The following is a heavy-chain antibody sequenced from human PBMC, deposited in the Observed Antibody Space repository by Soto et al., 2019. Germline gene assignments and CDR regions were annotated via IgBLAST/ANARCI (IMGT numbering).Heavy chain of an antibody. J-gene: IGHJ4*02. CDR2: TYYSGST. V-gene: IGHV4-59*01. D-gene: IGHD3-10*01. CDR3: ARGDITMVRGVILDY. CDR1: GGSIRSYY. Sequence: SETLSLTCTVSGGSIRSYYLSWIRQPPGKGLEWIGYTYYSGSTNYNPSLKSRVTISVDTSKNQFSLKLSSVTAADTAVYYCARGDITMVRGVILDYWGQGTLVTVSS.